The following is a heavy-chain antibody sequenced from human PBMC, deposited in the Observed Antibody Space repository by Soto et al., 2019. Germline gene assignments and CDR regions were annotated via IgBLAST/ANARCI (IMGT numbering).Heavy chain of an antibody. CDR2: IYYSGST. Sequence: PSETLSLTCTDSGGSISSGGYYWSWIRQHPGKGLEWIGYIYYSGSTYYNPSLKSRVTISVDTSKNQFSLKLSSVTAADTAVYYCARFPSQWPDPHLFDYWGQGTLVTVSS. CDR3: ARFPSQWPDPHLFDY. D-gene: IGHD6-19*01. V-gene: IGHV4-31*03. CDR1: GGSISSGGYY. J-gene: IGHJ4*02.